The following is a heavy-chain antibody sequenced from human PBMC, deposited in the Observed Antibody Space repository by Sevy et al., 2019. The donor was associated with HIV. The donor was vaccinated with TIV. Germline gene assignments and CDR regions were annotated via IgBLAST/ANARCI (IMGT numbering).Heavy chain of an antibody. J-gene: IGHJ3*02. CDR2: IYYSGGT. D-gene: IGHD6-13*01. CDR3: AREGGIAAAGTLAFDI. Sequence: SETLSLTCTVSGGSISSYYWSWIRQPPGKGVEWIGYIYYSGGTNYNPSLKSRVTISVNTSKNQFSLKLSSVTAADTAVYYCAREGGIAAAGTLAFDIWGQGTMVIVSS. CDR1: GGSISSYY. V-gene: IGHV4-59*01.